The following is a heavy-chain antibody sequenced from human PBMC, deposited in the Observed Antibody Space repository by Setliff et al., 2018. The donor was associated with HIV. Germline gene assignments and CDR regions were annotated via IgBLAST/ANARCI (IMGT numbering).Heavy chain of an antibody. D-gene: IGHD3-9*01. Sequence: PGGSLRLSCAASGFTFRSYWMYWVRQPPGKGLVWVSRINIDGGSTNYADSVKGRFTISRDNAQNSLYLQMNSLRAEDTAVYYCARPRTGYYYMDVWGKGTTVTVSS. CDR2: INIDGGST. J-gene: IGHJ6*03. CDR3: ARPRTGYYYMDV. V-gene: IGHV3-74*01. CDR1: GFTFRSYW.